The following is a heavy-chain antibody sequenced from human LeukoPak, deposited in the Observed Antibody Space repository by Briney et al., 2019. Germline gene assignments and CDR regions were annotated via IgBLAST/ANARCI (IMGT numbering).Heavy chain of an antibody. CDR2: ISAYNGNT. V-gene: IGHV1-18*04. CDR3: ARSAVADTLSAYYFGY. D-gene: IGHD6-19*01. CDR1: GYTFTGYY. Sequence: SVKLSCTASGYTFTGYYMHWVPQTPGQGLEWMVWISAYNGNTNYAQKLQGRVTMTTESSTNTAYMELRSLRSDDTAVYYCARSAVADTLSAYYFGYWGQGTLVTVSS. J-gene: IGHJ4*02.